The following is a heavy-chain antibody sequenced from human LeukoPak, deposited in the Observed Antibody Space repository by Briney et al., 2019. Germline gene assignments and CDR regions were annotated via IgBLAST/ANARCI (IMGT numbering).Heavy chain of an antibody. Sequence: PGGSLRLSCVTSGFTFLDFAVHWVRQAPGKGLEWVAVMSYDGKNIYYADSVKGRFTLSRDNPKNTLYLQMNSLRPEDTAVYYCTREWGAAADYWGQGTLVTVSS. CDR1: GFTFLDFA. V-gene: IGHV3-30*04. CDR2: MSYDGKNI. J-gene: IGHJ4*02. D-gene: IGHD6-13*01. CDR3: TREWGAAADY.